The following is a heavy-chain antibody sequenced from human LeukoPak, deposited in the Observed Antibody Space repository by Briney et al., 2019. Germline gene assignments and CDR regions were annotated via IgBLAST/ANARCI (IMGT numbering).Heavy chain of an antibody. J-gene: IGHJ5*02. CDR3: ASYCSGGSCYPEYNWFDP. V-gene: IGHV4-38-2*01. CDR1: GYSISSGYY. CDR2: IYHSGST. Sequence: SETLSLTCAVSGYSISSGYYWGWIRQPPGKGLEWIGRIYHSGSTHYNPSLKSRVTISVDTSKNQFSLKLSSVTATDTAAYYCASYCSGGSCYPEYNWFDPWGQGTLVTVSS. D-gene: IGHD2-15*01.